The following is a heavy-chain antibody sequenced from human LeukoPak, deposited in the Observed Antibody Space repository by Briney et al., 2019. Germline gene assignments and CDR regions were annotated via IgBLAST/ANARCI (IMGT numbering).Heavy chain of an antibody. J-gene: IGHJ6*03. CDR2: ISSGSSYI. CDR1: GFTFSSYS. Sequence: GGSLRLSCAASGFTFSSYSMNWVRQAPGEGLEWVSSISSGSSYIYYADSVKGRFTISRDNSKNTLYLQMNSLRVEDTAVYYCAKAPRFGDHATEYYYYYMHVWGKGTTVTVSS. V-gene: IGHV3-21*04. D-gene: IGHD3-16*01. CDR3: AKAPRFGDHATEYYYYYMHV.